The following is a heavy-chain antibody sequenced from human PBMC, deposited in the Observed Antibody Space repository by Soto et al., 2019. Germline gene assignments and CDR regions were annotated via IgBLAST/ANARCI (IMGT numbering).Heavy chain of an antibody. D-gene: IGHD3-10*01. CDR3: ARSILYYPHFDY. V-gene: IGHV3-48*03. J-gene: IGHJ4*02. CDR2: ISSSGSTI. Sequence: EVQLVESGGGLVQPGGSLRLSCAASGFTFSSYEMNWVRQAPGKGLEWVSYISSSGSTIYYADSVKGRFTISRDNAKNSLYLQMNSLRAEDTAVYHCARSILYYPHFDYWGQGTLVTVSS. CDR1: GFTFSSYE.